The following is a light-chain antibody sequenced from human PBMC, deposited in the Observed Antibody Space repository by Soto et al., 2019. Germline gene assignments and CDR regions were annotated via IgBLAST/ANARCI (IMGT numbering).Light chain of an antibody. CDR1: QAISTW. J-gene: IGKJ3*01. V-gene: IGKV1-12*01. CDR3: QQANTFPFT. Sequence: DIQMTQSPASVSASVGDRVTITCRASQAISTWLAWYQQKPGKDPNLLIYAASTLQSGVPSRFSGSGSGTDFTLTISSLQPEDFATYYCQQANTFPFTFGHGTKVDMK. CDR2: AAS.